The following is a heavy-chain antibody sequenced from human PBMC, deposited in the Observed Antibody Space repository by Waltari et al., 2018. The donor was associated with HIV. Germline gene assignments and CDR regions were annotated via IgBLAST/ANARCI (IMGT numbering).Heavy chain of an antibody. J-gene: IGHJ4*02. CDR2: ISSSSSYI. V-gene: IGHV3-21*01. D-gene: IGHD4-4*01. CDR1: GFTFSSYS. Sequence: EVQLVESGVGLVKPGGSLRLSCSASGFTFSSYSMNWGRQAAGKGLEWVSSISSSSSYIYYADSAKGRFTISRDNAKNSLYLQMNSLRAEDTAVYYCARSTTSLFNYWGQGTLVTVSS. CDR3: ARSTTSLFNY.